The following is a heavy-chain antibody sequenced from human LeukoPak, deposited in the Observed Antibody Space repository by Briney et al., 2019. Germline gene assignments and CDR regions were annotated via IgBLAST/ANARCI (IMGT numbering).Heavy chain of an antibody. Sequence: ASVKVSCKASGYTFTGYYMHWVRQAPGQGLKWMGRINPNSGGTNYAQKFQGRVTMTRDTSISTAYMELSRLRSDDTAVYYCATEGRVLRYFDWLFSHWGQGTLVTVSS. CDR2: INPNSGGT. J-gene: IGHJ4*02. D-gene: IGHD3-9*01. V-gene: IGHV1-2*06. CDR1: GYTFTGYY. CDR3: ATEGRVLRYFDWLFSH.